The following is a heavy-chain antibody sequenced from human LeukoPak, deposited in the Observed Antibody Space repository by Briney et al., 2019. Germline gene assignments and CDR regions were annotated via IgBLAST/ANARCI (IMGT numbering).Heavy chain of an antibody. CDR1: GYTFTSYD. J-gene: IGHJ5*02. V-gene: IGHV1-8*01. D-gene: IGHD3-22*01. Sequence: GASVKVSCKASGYTFTSYDINWVRQATGQGLEWMGWMNPNSGNTGYAQKFKGRVTMTRDTSISTAYMELSSLGSEDTAVYYCARMYYYDRSGRNSFDPWGQGTLVSVSS. CDR3: ARMYYYDRSGRNSFDP. CDR2: MNPNSGNT.